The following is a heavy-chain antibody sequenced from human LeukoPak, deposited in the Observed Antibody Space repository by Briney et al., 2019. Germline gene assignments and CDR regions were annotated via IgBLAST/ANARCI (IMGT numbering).Heavy chain of an antibody. V-gene: IGHV3-48*02. CDR3: ARGGTYYYDSSGYYHDY. D-gene: IGHD3-22*01. CDR1: GFTFSSYS. J-gene: IGHJ4*02. Sequence: GGSLRLSCAASGFTFSSYSMNWVRQAPGKGLEWVSYISSSSSTIYYADSVKGRFTISRDNAKNSLYLQMNSLRDEDTAVYYCARGGTYYYDSSGYYHDYWGQGTLVTVSS. CDR2: ISSSSSTI.